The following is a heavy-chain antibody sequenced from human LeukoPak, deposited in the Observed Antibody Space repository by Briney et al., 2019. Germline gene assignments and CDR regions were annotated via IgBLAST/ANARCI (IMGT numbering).Heavy chain of an antibody. J-gene: IGHJ5*02. CDR3: ARAPYGSGVERWFDP. V-gene: IGHV1-3*03. Sequence: ASVKVSCKASGYTFTSYAMHWVRQAPGQRLEWMGWINAGNGNTKYSQEFQGRVTITRDTSASTAYMELSSLRSEDMAVYYCARAPYGSGVERWFDPWGQGTLVTVSS. CDR1: GYTFTSYA. D-gene: IGHD3-10*01. CDR2: INAGNGNT.